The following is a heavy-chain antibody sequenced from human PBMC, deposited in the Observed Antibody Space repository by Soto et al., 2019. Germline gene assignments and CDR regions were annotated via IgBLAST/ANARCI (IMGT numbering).Heavy chain of an antibody. CDR2: IFYSGST. V-gene: IGHV4-59*13. D-gene: IGHD2-8*01. CDR3: ARDGYCTNGVCYGGGGPFDY. Sequence: PSETLYITCTVSGGSIVTSYWNWIRQTPGKGLEWIGYIFYSGSTNYNPSLKSRLTLSVDTSKNQVSLKLSSVTAADTAVYYCARDGYCTNGVCYGGGGPFDYCGQGTLVTVSS. J-gene: IGHJ4*02. CDR1: GGSIVTSY.